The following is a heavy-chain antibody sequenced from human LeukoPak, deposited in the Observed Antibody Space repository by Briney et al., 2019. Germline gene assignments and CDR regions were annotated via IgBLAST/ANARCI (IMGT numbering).Heavy chain of an antibody. CDR3: ARDPIMFHSSGYYLYFDY. CDR2: IWYDGSSK. V-gene: IGHV3-33*01. Sequence: GGSLRLSCAASGFTLSSYGMHWVRQAPGKGLEWVAVIWYDGSSKYYADPVKGRFTISRDNSKNTLYLQMNSLRAEDTAVYYCARDPIMFHSSGYYLYFDYWGQGTLVTVSS. D-gene: IGHD3-22*01. CDR1: GFTLSSYG. J-gene: IGHJ4*02.